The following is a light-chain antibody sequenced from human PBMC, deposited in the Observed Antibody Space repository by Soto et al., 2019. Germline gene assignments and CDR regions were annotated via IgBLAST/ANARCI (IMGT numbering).Light chain of an antibody. CDR1: QTVSNK. J-gene: IGKJ1*01. Sequence: IVLTQSPATLSSSPGERATLSCRASQTVSNKLAWYQHKPGQAPRLLIYDTSNRATGIPARFSGSGSGTEFTLTISTLQSEDFAIYYCQHYNNWPPWTFGQGTKVDIK. V-gene: IGKV3D-15*01. CDR2: DTS. CDR3: QHYNNWPPWT.